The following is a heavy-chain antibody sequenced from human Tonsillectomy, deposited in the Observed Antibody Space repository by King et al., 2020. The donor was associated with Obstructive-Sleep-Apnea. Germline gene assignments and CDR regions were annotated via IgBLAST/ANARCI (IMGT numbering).Heavy chain of an antibody. V-gene: IGHV4-4*07. Sequence: VQLVESGPGLVKPSETLSLTCNVSGGSLSGYYWTWIRQPAGKGLEWIGRINTNGNTNYNPSLKSRVSMSVDTSKNQFSLNVSSVTAADTAVYYCARESGSYRFFDSWGQGTLVTVSS. CDR1: GGSLSGYY. D-gene: IGHD1-26*01. J-gene: IGHJ4*02. CDR2: INTNGNT. CDR3: ARESGSYRFFDS.